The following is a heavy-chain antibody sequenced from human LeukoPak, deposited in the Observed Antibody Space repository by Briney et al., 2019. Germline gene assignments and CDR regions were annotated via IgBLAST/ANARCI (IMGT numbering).Heavy chain of an antibody. CDR1: GFSFSIYA. CDR3: VKGGQRYDFWRFDF. J-gene: IGHJ5*01. Sequence: PGGSLRLSCEASGFSFSIYAMSWVRQAPGKGLEWVSSISGNGGSTYYANSVKGRFTIARDNSKNTLHMEMNNLTEENTALYYCVKGGQRYDFWRFDFWGRGTLVTVSS. D-gene: IGHD3-3*01. CDR2: ISGNGGST. V-gene: IGHV3-23*01.